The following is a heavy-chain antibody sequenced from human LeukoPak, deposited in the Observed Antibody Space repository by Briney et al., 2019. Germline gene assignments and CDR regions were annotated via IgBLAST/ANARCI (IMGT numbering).Heavy chain of an antibody. D-gene: IGHD3-10*01. Sequence: GGSLRLSCAASGFTFSSYVMHWVRQAPGKGLEWVAFIRYDGSNKYYADSVKGRFTISRDNSKNTLYLQMNSLRAEDTALYYCARVARGDYYYYYMDVWGKGTTVTVSS. J-gene: IGHJ6*03. V-gene: IGHV3-30*02. CDR1: GFTFSSYV. CDR3: ARVARGDYYYYYMDV. CDR2: IRYDGSNK.